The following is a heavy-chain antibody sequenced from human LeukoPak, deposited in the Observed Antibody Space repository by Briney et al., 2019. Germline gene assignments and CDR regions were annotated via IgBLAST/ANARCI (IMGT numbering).Heavy chain of an antibody. CDR3: ARRPPALGAFDI. CDR1: GGSVSSSSYY. CDR2: IYSSGST. Sequence: PSETLSLTCTVSGGSVSSSSYYWGWIRQSPGKGLEWIGSIYSSGSTYYNPSLKSRVTISADTSKNQFSLQLSSVTAADTAIYYCARRPPALGAFDIWGHGTMVTVSS. J-gene: IGHJ3*02. V-gene: IGHV4-39*01.